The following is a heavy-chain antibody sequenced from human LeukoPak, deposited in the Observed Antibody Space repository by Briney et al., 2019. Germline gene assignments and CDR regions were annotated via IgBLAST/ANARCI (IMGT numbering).Heavy chain of an antibody. CDR2: ISSSGSTI. V-gene: IGHV3-48*03. CDR1: GFTFSSYG. Sequence: GGSLRLSCAASGFTFSSYGMNWVRQAPGKGLEWVSYISSSGSTIYYADSVKGRFTISRDNAKNLLYLQMNSLRVEDTAIYYCARDAGGRTQREGWFDPWGQGTLVTVSS. CDR3: ARDAGGRTQREGWFDP. J-gene: IGHJ5*02. D-gene: IGHD1-1*01.